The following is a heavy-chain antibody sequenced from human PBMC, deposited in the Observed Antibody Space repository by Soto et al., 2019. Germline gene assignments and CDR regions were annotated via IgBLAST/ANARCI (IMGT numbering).Heavy chain of an antibody. CDR2: NYSGYSDT. CDR1: GYSFTSYW. D-gene: IGHD6-13*01. Sequence: GESLKISCKGSGYSFTSYWNGWVRQMPGKGLEWMGINYSGYSDTRYSPSFQGQATISADKSISTAYLQWSSLKASDTAMYYCARHGADSSSCVAFDIWGQGTKVTV. CDR3: ARHGADSSSCVAFDI. J-gene: IGHJ3*02. V-gene: IGHV5-51*01.